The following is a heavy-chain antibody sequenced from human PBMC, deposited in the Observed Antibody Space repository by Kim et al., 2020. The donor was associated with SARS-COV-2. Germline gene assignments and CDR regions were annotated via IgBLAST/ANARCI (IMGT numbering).Heavy chain of an antibody. Sequence: GGSLRLSCAASGFTFGDYAMHWVRQAPGKGLEWVSGISWNSGSIGYADSVKGRFTISRDNAKNSLYLQMNSLRAEDTALYYCAKGTRQQLVRGYYYYGMDVWGQGTTVTVSS. CDR1: GFTFGDYA. V-gene: IGHV3-9*01. CDR3: AKGTRQQLVRGYYYYGMDV. D-gene: IGHD6-13*01. CDR2: ISWNSGSI. J-gene: IGHJ6*02.